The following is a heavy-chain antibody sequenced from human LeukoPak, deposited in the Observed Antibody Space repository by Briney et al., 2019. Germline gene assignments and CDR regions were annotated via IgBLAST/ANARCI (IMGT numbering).Heavy chain of an antibody. CDR2: ISGSSSTI. CDR3: GKDPGVVAAHDAFDI. Sequence: GGSLRLSCAASGFTFSSYSMNWVRQAPGKGLEWVSYISGSSSTIYYADSVKGRFTISRDNAKNSLYLQMNSLRAEDTAGYYFGKDPGVVAAHDAFDIWGQGTMVTVSS. V-gene: IGHV3-48*01. CDR1: GFTFSSYS. J-gene: IGHJ3*02. D-gene: IGHD2-15*01.